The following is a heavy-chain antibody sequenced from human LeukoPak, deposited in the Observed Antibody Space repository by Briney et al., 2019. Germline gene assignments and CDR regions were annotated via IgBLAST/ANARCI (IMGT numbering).Heavy chain of an antibody. D-gene: IGHD1-1*01. CDR2: ISINTDT. V-gene: IGHV3-53*01. Sequence: TGGSLRLSCAASGIAVTGNYMSWVRQPPGKGLEWVAFISINTDTFYADSVRGRFTISRDSSKNTLFLQMNSPRDEDSAVYYCAIAQSWDELFDSWGQGTLVTVSS. J-gene: IGHJ4*02. CDR1: GIAVTGNY. CDR3: AIAQSWDELFDS.